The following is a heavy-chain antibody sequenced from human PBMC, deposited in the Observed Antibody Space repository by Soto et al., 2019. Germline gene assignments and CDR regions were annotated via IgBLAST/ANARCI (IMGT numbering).Heavy chain of an antibody. J-gene: IGHJ4*02. D-gene: IGHD1-26*01. Sequence: GGSLRLSCAASGFHFSRYWMHWVRQAPGKGLVWVSRINSDGSSTNYADFVKGRFAISRDNAKNTLYLQMNSLRVEDTAVYYCSRVGGSTWHWGQGTLVTVSS. CDR3: SRVGGSTWH. CDR2: INSDGSST. V-gene: IGHV3-74*01. CDR1: GFHFSRYW.